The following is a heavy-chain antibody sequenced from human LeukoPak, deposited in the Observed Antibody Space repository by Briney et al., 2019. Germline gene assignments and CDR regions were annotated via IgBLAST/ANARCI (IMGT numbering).Heavy chain of an antibody. D-gene: IGHD3-10*01. V-gene: IGHV3-30*18. J-gene: IGHJ4*02. CDR2: ISYDGSNK. CDR3: AKDGVGYYYGSGSYYPRY. CDR1: GFTFSSYG. Sequence: GGSLRLSCAASGFTFSSYGMHWVRQAPGKGLEWVAVISYDGSNKYYADSVKGRFTISRDNSKNTPYLQMNSLRAEDTAVYYCAKDGVGYYYGSGSYYPRYWGQGTLVTVSS.